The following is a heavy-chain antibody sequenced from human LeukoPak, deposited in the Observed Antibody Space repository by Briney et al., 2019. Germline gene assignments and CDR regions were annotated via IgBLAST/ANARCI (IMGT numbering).Heavy chain of an antibody. D-gene: IGHD6-19*01. CDR2: IYYSGST. CDR1: GGSISSGGFS. J-gene: IGHJ6*03. V-gene: IGHV4-30-4*07. Sequence: PSETLSLTCAVSGGSISSGGFSWSWIRQPPGKGLEWIGYIYYSGSTYYNPSLKSRVTISVDTSKNQFSLKLSSVTAADTAVYYCARELYSSGWFGNYYYYMDVWGKGTTVTVSS. CDR3: ARELYSSGWFGNYYYYMDV.